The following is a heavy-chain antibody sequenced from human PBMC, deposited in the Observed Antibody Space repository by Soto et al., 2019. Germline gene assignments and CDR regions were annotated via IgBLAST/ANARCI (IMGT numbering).Heavy chain of an antibody. CDR3: ARTRTMTAFDI. CDR2: IYSGGST. V-gene: IGHV3-66*01. J-gene: IGHJ3*02. Sequence: GGSLRLSCAASGFTVSSNYMSWVRQAPGKGLEWVSVIYSGGSTYYADSVKGRFTISRDNSKNTLYLQMNSLRAEDTAVYYCARTRTMTAFDIWGQGTMVTVSS. CDR1: GFTVSSNY. D-gene: IGHD3-22*01.